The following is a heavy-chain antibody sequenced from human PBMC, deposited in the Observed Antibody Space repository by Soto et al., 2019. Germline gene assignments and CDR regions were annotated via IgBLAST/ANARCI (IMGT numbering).Heavy chain of an antibody. CDR1: GGSISSGGYY. D-gene: IGHD1-1*01. CDR3: ARDRTTNKGFYYYGMDV. CDR2: IYYSGST. Sequence: KTSETLSLTCTVSGGSISSGGYYWSWIRQHPGKGLEWIGYIYYSGSTYYNPSLKSRVTISVDTSKNQFSLKLSSVTAADTAVYYCARDRTTNKGFYYYGMDVWGQGTTVTVSS. V-gene: IGHV4-31*03. J-gene: IGHJ6*02.